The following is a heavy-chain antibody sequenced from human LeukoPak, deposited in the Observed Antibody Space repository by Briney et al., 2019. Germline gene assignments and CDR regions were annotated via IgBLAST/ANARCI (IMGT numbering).Heavy chain of an antibody. D-gene: IGHD2-2*01. V-gene: IGHV4-59*01. CDR3: ARGCSSTSCDPYYYYAMDV. CDR1: GGSISSYY. Sequence: SETLSLTCTVSGGSISSYYWNWIRQPPGKALEWIGYIYHSGSTNYNPSLKSRVTISVDTSKNQFSLKLSSVTAADAAVYYCARGCSSTSCDPYYYYAMDVWGQGTTVTVSS. CDR2: IYHSGST. J-gene: IGHJ6*02.